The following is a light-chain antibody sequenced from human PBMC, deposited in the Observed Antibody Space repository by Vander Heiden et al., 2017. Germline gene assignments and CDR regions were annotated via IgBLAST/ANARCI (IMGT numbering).Light chain of an antibody. CDR1: SSDVGGYNY. V-gene: IGLV2-11*01. J-gene: IGLJ3*02. CDR2: DVS. Sequence: QSALTQPRSVSGSPGQSVTISCTGTSSDVGGYNYVSWYQQHPGKAPKLMLYDVSKRPSGVPDRFSGSKSGNTASLTISGLQAEDGADYYCCSYAGSYTWVFGGGTKLTVL. CDR3: CSYAGSYTWV.